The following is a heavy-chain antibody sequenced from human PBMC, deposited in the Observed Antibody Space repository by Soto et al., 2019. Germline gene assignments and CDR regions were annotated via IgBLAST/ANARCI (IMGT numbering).Heavy chain of an antibody. Sequence: TLSLPCRLPGGSVHSAHYFWSWIGQPPGKGLEWIGYTYYSGDTVYNPSLKRRVAITQDTSRNQVSLRLRSVTAADTAVYCFARILMHFYRSVSLGQATL. V-gene: IGHV4-30-4*01. CDR3: ARILMHFYRSVS. CDR1: GGSVHSAHYF. D-gene: IGHD3-3*02. J-gene: IGHJ5*02. CDR2: TYYSGDT.